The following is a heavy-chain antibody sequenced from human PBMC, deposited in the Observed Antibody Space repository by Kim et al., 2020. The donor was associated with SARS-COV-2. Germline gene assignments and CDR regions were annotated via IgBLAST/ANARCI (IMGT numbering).Heavy chain of an antibody. CDR1: GFSFSGYA. CDR3: AKDAMWAYVSGWSSNWFDP. J-gene: IGHJ5*02. D-gene: IGHD6-19*01. CDR2: ISGNGEDT. V-gene: IGHV3-23*01. Sequence: GGSLRLSCTASGFSFSGYAMSWIRQVSGKGLEWICTISGNGEDTFYADSVQGRFRISRDNSKNTLYLQMTGLRAGDTATYYCAKDAMWAYVSGWSSNWFDPWGQGTQVTVSS.